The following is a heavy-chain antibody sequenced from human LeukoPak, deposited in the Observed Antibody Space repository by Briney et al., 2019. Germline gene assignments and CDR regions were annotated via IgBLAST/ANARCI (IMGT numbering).Heavy chain of an antibody. D-gene: IGHD3-3*01. V-gene: IGHV4-4*07. CDR3: ARHAQDPYYDCWSGRTSNWFDP. CDR1: GGSISSYY. Sequence: SETLSLTCTVSGGSISSYYWSWIRQPAGKGLEWIGRIYTSGSTNYNPSLKSRVTISVDTSKNQFSPKLSSVTAADTAVYYCARHAQDPYYDCWSGRTSNWFDPWGQGTLVTVSS. CDR2: IYTSGST. J-gene: IGHJ5*02.